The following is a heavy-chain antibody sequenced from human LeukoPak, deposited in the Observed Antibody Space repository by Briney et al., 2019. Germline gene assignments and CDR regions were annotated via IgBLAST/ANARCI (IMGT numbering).Heavy chain of an antibody. V-gene: IGHV4-59*01. CDR1: GGSIISYY. D-gene: IGHD3-10*01. J-gene: IGHJ3*02. Sequence: SETLSLTCTVSGGSIISYYWTWIRQPPGKGLEWIGYIYYSVSTNYNPSLKSRVIISVDTSKNQFSLKLSSVTAADTAVYYCARDGYGSNDFDIWGQGTMVTVSS. CDR2: IYYSVST. CDR3: ARDGYGSNDFDI.